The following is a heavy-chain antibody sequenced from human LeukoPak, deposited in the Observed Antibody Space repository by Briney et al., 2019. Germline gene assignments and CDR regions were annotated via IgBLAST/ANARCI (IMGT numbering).Heavy chain of an antibody. CDR2: INPSGGST. V-gene: IGHV1-46*01. D-gene: IGHD2-15*01. CDR3: AVVVVAATVDY. CDR1: GYTFTSYY. J-gene: IGHJ4*02. Sequence: ASVKVSCKASGYTFTSYYMHWVRQAPGQGLEWMGIINPSGGSTSYAQKFQGRVTMTRDTSTSTVYMELSSLRSEDTAVYYCAVVVVAATVDYWGQGTLVTVSS.